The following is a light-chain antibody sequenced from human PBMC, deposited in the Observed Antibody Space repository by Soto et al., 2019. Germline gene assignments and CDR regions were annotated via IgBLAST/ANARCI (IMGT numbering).Light chain of an antibody. CDR1: SXDVGGYKY. CDR3: SSYTSSSPCV. CDR2: EVS. J-gene: IGLJ1*01. V-gene: IGLV2-14*01. Sequence: QSVLTQPASVSGSPGQSITTSCTGTSXDVGGYKYVSWYQQYPGKAPKLMIYEVSNRPSGVSNRFSGSKSGNTASLTISGLQAEDEADYYCSSYTSSSPCVFGTGTKVTVL.